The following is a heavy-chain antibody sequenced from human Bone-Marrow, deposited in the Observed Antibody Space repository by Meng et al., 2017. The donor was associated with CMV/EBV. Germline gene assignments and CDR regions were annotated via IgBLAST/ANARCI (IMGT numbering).Heavy chain of an antibody. CDR3: ASLWELLGAFDI. Sequence: SVKVSCKASGGTFSSYAISWVRQAPGQGLEWMGGIIPIFGTANYAQKFQGRVTITTDESTSTAYMELTSLRSEDTAVYYCASLWELLGAFDIWGQGTMVTV. CDR1: GGTFSSYA. V-gene: IGHV1-69*05. J-gene: IGHJ3*02. D-gene: IGHD1-26*01. CDR2: IIPIFGTA.